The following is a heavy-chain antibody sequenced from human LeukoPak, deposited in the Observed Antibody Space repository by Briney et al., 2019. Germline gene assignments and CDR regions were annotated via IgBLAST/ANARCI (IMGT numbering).Heavy chain of an antibody. CDR3: ARRGYSGYDSSPFDY. D-gene: IGHD5-12*01. J-gene: IGHJ4*02. CDR2: IYYSGSS. Sequence: SETLSLTCTVSGGSISSSSYYWGRIRQPPGKGLEWIGTIYYSGSSYYNPSLKSRVTISVDTSKNQFSLKLSSVTAADTAVYYCARRGYSGYDSSPFDYWGQGTLVTVSS. CDR1: GGSISSSSYY. V-gene: IGHV4-39*07.